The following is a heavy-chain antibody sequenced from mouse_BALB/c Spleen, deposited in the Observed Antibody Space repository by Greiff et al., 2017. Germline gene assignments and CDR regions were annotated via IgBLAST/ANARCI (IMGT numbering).Heavy chain of an antibody. V-gene: IGHV5-17*02. Sequence: EVKLMESGGGLVQPGGSRKLSCAASGFNFSSFGMHWVRQAPEKGLEWVAYISSGSSTTYYADTVKGRFNISRDNPKNTLFLQMTSLRSEDTAMYYRAREGNNGYPFAYWGQGTLVTVSA. CDR3: AREGNNGYPFAY. CDR2: ISSGSSTT. J-gene: IGHJ3*01. D-gene: IGHD2-2*01. CDR1: GFNFSSFG.